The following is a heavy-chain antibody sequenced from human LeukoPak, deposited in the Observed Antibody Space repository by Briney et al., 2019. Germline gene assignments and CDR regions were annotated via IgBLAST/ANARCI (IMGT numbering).Heavy chain of an antibody. CDR2: IIPIFGTA. J-gene: IGHJ6*02. CDR1: GGTFSSYA. D-gene: IGHD2-2*01. CDR3: FIVVPAATTPYYYYGMDV. Sequence: SVKVSCTASGGTFSSYAISWVRQAPGQGLEWMGGIIPIFGTANYAQKFQGRVTITADESTSTAYMELSSLRSEDAAVYYRFIVVPAATTPYYYYGMDVWGQGTTVTVSS. V-gene: IGHV1-69*13.